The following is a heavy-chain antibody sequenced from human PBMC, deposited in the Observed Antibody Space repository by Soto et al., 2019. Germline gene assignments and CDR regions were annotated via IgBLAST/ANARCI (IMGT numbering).Heavy chain of an antibody. CDR1: GYTFTSYG. D-gene: IGHD4-17*01. Sequence: QVQPVQSGAEVKKPGASVKVSCKASGYTFTSYGISWVRQAPGQGLEWMGWISAYNGNTNYAQKLQGRVTMTTDTSTSTAYMELRSLRSDDTAVYYCARDYLDDYGDYPNWFDPWGQGTLVTVSS. CDR3: ARDYLDDYGDYPNWFDP. CDR2: ISAYNGNT. J-gene: IGHJ5*02. V-gene: IGHV1-18*04.